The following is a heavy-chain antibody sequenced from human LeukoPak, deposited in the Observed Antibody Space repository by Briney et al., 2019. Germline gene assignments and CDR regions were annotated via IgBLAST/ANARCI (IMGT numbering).Heavy chain of an antibody. J-gene: IGHJ4*02. V-gene: IGHV3-66*01. Sequence: GGSLRLSCAASGFTVSSNYMSWVRQAPGKGLEWVSVIYSGGSTYYADSVKGRFTISRDNSKNTLYLQMNSLRAEDTAVYYSARSRSSTSLDYWGQGTLVTVSS. CDR3: ARSRSSTSLDY. D-gene: IGHD2/OR15-2a*01. CDR2: IYSGGST. CDR1: GFTVSSNY.